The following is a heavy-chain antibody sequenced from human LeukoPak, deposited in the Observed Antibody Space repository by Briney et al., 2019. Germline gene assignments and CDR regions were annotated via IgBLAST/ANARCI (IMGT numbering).Heavy chain of an antibody. CDR1: GFTLSSYC. D-gene: IGHD6-19*01. Sequence: PVGCLRLSCAASGFTLSSYCMNWVRQAPGKGLEWVSYISSSNTIYYADSVKGRFTISRDNAKNSLYLQMNSLRAEDTAVYYCARDKASSGWYYFDSWGQGTLVTAST. CDR2: ISSSNTI. CDR3: ARDKASSGWYYFDS. J-gene: IGHJ4*02. V-gene: IGHV3-48*01.